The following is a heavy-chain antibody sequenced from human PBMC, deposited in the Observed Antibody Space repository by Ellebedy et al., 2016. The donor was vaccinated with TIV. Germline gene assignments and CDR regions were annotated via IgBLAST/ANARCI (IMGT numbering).Heavy chain of an antibody. D-gene: IGHD2-15*01. CDR1: GYTFTDFD. CDR2: MNPKSGNT. CDR3: ARDSHDCSGGNCYPEY. J-gene: IGHJ4*02. V-gene: IGHV1-8*01. Sequence: AASVKVSCKASGYTFTDFDVSWVRQATGQGLEWMGWMNPKSGNTVYAQKFQGRVTMTRDTSTSTVYMELSSLRSEDTAVYYCARDSHDCSGGNCYPEYWGQGTLVTVSS.